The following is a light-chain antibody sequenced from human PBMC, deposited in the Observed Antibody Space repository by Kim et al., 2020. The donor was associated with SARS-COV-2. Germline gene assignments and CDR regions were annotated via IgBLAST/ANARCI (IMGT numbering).Light chain of an antibody. CDR3: SSYATIDTFQWM. CDR1: HRDVGDDNV. CDR2: EGN. Sequence: VTISCTGIHRDVGDDNVVCGFRHRPDRAPQLILYEGNKRPSGVSARFSGSKSGITASLTISGLQADDEGDYYCSSYATIDTFQWMFGGGTQLTVL. V-gene: IGLV2-23*03. J-gene: IGLJ3*02.